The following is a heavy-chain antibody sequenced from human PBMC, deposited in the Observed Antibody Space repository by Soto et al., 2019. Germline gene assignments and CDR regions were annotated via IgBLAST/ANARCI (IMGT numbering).Heavy chain of an antibody. J-gene: IGHJ4*02. CDR3: AHRRYYYGSGDLFAY. CDR1: AFPLGISGVG. V-gene: IGHV2-5*02. D-gene: IGHD3-10*01. CDR2: IYWDADN. Sequence: QITLKESGPTLVKSTQTLTLTCTFSAFPLGISGVGVGWIRQPPGKALEWLSLIYWDADNLYRPSLKSRLTITKDTSKDQVVLTMTDMNPVDTATYYCAHRRYYYGSGDLFAYWGEGTLVTVSS.